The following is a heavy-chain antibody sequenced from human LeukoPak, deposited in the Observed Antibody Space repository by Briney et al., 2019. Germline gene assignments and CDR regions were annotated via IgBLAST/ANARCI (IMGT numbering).Heavy chain of an antibody. D-gene: IGHD3-22*01. J-gene: IGHJ4*02. Sequence: PSETLSLTCTVSGGSISSGSYYWSWIRQPAGKGLEWIGRIYTSGSTNYNPSLKSRVTISVDTSKNQFSLKLSSVTAADTAVYYCAGKYYYDTSGYFYVDYWGQGTLVTVSS. CDR3: AGKYYYDTSGYFYVDY. CDR2: IYTSGST. V-gene: IGHV4-61*02. CDR1: GGSISSGSYY.